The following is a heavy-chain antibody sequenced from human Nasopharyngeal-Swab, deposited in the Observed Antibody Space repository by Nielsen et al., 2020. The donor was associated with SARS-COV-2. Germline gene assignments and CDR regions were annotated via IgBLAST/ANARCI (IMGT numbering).Heavy chain of an antibody. D-gene: IGHD3-10*01. CDR3: ARDAIPWFGELLIWFDP. V-gene: IGHV7-4-1*02. J-gene: IGHJ5*02. CDR2: INTNTGNP. Sequence: WVRQAPGQGLEWMGWINTNTGNPTYAQGFTGRFVFSLDTSVSTAYLQISSLKAEDTAVYYCARDAIPWFGELLIWFDPWGQGTLVTVSS.